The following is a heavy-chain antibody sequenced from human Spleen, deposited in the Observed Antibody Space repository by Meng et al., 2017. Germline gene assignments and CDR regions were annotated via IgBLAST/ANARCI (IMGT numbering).Heavy chain of an antibody. J-gene: IGHJ5*02. Sequence: QIQLQQSGPGLVKPSQTLSLTCAISGDSVSSNSATWNWIRQSPSRGLERLGRTYYRSKWYNRYAVYVKSRITINPDTSKNQFSLQLTSVTAADTAVYYCVRSSAWVRTGFDPWGQGTLVTVSS. CDR3: VRSSAWVRTGFDP. D-gene: IGHD6-19*01. V-gene: IGHV6-1*01. CDR1: GDSVSSNSAT. CDR2: TYYRSKWYN.